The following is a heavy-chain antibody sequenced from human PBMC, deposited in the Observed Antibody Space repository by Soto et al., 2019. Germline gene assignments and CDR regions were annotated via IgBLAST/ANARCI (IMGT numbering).Heavy chain of an antibody. J-gene: IGHJ4*02. CDR1: GFTFSTYG. CDR3: AKDHLPSTVTTPGY. V-gene: IGHV3-30*18. D-gene: IGHD4-17*01. CDR2: MSYDGNNK. Sequence: QVQLVESGGGVVQPGRSLRLSCAASGFTFSTYGMHWVRQAPGKGLEWVAVMSYDGNNKYYADSVKGRFTISRDNSKNMLFLQMNSLRAADTAVYYCAKDHLPSTVTTPGYWGQGTLVTVSS.